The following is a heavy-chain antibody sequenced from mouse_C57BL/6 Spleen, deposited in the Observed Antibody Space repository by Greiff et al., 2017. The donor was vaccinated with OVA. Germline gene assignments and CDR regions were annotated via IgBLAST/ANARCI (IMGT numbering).Heavy chain of an antibody. J-gene: IGHJ1*03. CDR3: ARRKLTGTSWYFWG. CDR2: IDPNSGGT. Sequence: QVQLQQPGAELVKPGASVKLSCKASGYTFTSYWMHWVKQRPGRGLEWIGRIDPNSGGTKYNEKFKSKATLTVDKPSSTAYMPLRSLTTADSAVYYCARRKLTGTSWYFWGWGTGATVTFSS. D-gene: IGHD4-1*01. CDR1: GYTFTSYW. V-gene: IGHV1-72*01.